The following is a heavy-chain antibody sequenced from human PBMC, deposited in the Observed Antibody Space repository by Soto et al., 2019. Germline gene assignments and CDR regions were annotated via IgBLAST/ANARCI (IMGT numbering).Heavy chain of an antibody. V-gene: IGHV1-8*01. J-gene: IGHJ5*02. CDR3: ERMATFGSLNWFDP. CDR1: GYSLTNTD. Sequence: ASVKFSCKASGYSLTNTDVTWVRHATGQGLEWMGWTNPGSGDTGYAQEFQGRVTMTRDISIATAYMELSSLRSDDTAIYHCERMATFGSLNWFDPWRQGTLVTVPS. CDR2: TNPGSGDT. D-gene: IGHD3-16*01.